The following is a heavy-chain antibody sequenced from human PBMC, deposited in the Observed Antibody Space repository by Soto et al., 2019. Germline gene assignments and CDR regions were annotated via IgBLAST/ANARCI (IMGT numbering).Heavy chain of an antibody. J-gene: IGHJ4*02. CDR2: ISGSGGST. CDR3: AKETYGRGYSYG. V-gene: IGHV3-23*01. Sequence: EVQLLESGGGLVQPGGSLRLSCAASGLTFSSYAMSWVRQAPGKGLEWVSAISGSGGSTYYADSVKGRFTISRDNSKNTLYLQRNSLRAEDTAVYYCAKETYGRGYSYGWGQGTLVTVSS. CDR1: GLTFSSYA. D-gene: IGHD5-18*01.